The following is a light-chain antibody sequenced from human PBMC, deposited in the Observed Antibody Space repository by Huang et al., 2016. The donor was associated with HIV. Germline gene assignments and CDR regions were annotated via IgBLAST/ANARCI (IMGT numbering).Light chain of an antibody. Sequence: DIQMTQSPSSVSASVGDRVTITCRASQGISTWLVWYQQKPGRAPKFLVYGASELQPGVPSRFSGTGSGTDFTLTISSLQPEVFATYYCQQAHTFPLTFGGGTKVEMK. CDR2: GAS. J-gene: IGKJ4*01. CDR1: QGISTW. V-gene: IGKV1D-12*01. CDR3: QQAHTFPLT.